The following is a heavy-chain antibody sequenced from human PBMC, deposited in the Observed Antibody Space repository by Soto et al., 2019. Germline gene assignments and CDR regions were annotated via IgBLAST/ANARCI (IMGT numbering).Heavy chain of an antibody. V-gene: IGHV3-30*18. CDR3: AKDPWSN. J-gene: IGHJ4*02. CDR2: ISYDGSNK. Sequence: XGSLRLSCSASGFTFSSYGMHWVRQAPGKGLEWVAVISYDGSNKYYADSVKGRFTISRDNSKNTLYLQMNSLRAEDTAVYYCAKDPWSNWGQGNLVTVSS. CDR1: GFTFSSYG.